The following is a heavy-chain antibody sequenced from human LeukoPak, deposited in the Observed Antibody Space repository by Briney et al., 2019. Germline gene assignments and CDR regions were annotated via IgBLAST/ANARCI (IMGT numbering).Heavy chain of an antibody. Sequence: GGSLGLSCAASGFTVSSNYMSWVRQAPGKGLEWVSLISSGGGTYYADSVKGRFTISRDNSKNTLYLQMNSLRAEDTAVYYCARNYYDSSAYYYFDYWGQGTLVTVSS. CDR1: GFTVSSNY. V-gene: IGHV3-66*01. CDR2: ISSGGGT. D-gene: IGHD3-22*01. J-gene: IGHJ4*02. CDR3: ARNYYDSSAYYYFDY.